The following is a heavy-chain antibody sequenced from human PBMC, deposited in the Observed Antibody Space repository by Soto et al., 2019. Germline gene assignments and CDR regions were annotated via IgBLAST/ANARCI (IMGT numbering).Heavy chain of an antibody. CDR3: ARTDQSSILNY. Sequence: SVKVSCKASGGTSSSYAISWVRQAPGQGLEWMGGIIPIFGTANYVQKFQGRVTITADESTSTAYMELSSLRSEDTAVYYCARTDQSSILNYWGQGTLVTVSS. V-gene: IGHV1-69*13. CDR1: GGTSSSYA. D-gene: IGHD2-21*01. CDR2: IIPIFGTA. J-gene: IGHJ4*02.